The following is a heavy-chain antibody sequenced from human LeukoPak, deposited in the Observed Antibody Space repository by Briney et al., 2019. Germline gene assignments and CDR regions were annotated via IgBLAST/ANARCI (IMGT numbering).Heavy chain of an antibody. D-gene: IGHD6-6*01. CDR1: GFTFSNYW. J-gene: IGHJ6*02. CDR2: IKQDGSEK. V-gene: IGHV3-7*01. CDR3: ARGARYYYYGMDV. Sequence: GGSLRLSCAASGFTFSNYWMNWVRQAPGKGLEWLANIKQDGSEKYYVDSVKGRFTISRDNAKNSLYLQMNSLRAEDTAVYYCARGARYYYYGMDVWGQGTTVTVSS.